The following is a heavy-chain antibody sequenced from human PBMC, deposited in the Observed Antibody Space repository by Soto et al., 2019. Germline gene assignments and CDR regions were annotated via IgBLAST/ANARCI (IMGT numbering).Heavy chain of an antibody. CDR3: ARGGNCIVSSCPLGSHYGMDV. D-gene: IGHD2-15*01. CDR1: GGSFSCYC. J-gene: IGHJ6*02. Sequence: SETRSRTWAVYGGSFSCYCWTWIRQPPGKGLGWVGEIGHSGSATYSPSLKSRVTISVDTSNNQFSLRLSSVTAADTAVYYCARGGNCIVSSCPLGSHYGMDVWGQGTTVTVSS. CDR2: IGHSGSA. V-gene: IGHV4-34*01.